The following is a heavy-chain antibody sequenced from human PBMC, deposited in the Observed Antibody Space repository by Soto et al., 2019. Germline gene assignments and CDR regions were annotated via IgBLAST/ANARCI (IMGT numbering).Heavy chain of an antibody. CDR1: GFTFSDYG. J-gene: IGHJ4*02. Sequence: QVQLVESGGGVVQPGRSLRLSCADSGFTFSDYGMHWVRQAPGKGLEWVAVMSYAGTYKYYADSVKGRFTISRDLSGNTLFLQMNSLRLEDTAVYFCAKAMYPRTVLDSSSPWGDYWGQGTLVTVTS. D-gene: IGHD6-6*01. V-gene: IGHV3-30*18. CDR3: AKAMYPRTVLDSSSPWGDY. CDR2: MSYAGTYK.